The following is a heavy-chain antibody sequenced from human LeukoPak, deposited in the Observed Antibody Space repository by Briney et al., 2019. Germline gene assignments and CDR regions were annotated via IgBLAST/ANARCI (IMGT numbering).Heavy chain of an antibody. CDR2: ISSSSSYI. Sequence: GGSLRLSCAASGFIFSRFSMNWVRQAPGKGLEWVSSISSSSSYIQYADSVKGRFTIFRDNAKDPLYLQMNSLRAEDTAVYYCATRITTTVDWGQGALVTVSS. V-gene: IGHV3-21*01. CDR1: GFIFSRFS. D-gene: IGHD3-22*01. CDR3: ATRITTTVD. J-gene: IGHJ4*02.